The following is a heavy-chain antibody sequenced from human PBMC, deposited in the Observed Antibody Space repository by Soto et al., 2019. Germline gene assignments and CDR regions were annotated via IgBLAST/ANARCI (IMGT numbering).Heavy chain of an antibody. D-gene: IGHD6-13*01. V-gene: IGHV1-69*08. J-gene: IGHJ6*02. Sequence: QVQLVQSGAEVKKPGSSVKVSCKASGGTFSSYTISWVRQAPGQGLEWMGRIIPILGIANYAQKFQGRVTITADKSAGTAYMELSSLRSEDTAVYYCARDVSYSSSWYEGMDVWGQGTTVTVSS. CDR2: IIPILGIA. CDR3: ARDVSYSSSWYEGMDV. CDR1: GGTFSSYT.